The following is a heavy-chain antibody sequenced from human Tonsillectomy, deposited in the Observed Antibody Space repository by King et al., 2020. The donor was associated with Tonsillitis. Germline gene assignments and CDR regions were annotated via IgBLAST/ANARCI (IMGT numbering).Heavy chain of an antibody. CDR3: ARDHAVLGSSGWLYYFDY. D-gene: IGHD6-19*01. J-gene: IGHJ4*02. V-gene: IGHV4-59*01. CDR2: IYYSGST. Sequence: VQLQESGPGLVKPSETLSLTCTVSGGSISSYYWSWIRQPPGKGLEWIGYIYYSGSTNYNPSLKSRVTISVDTSKNQFSLKLSSVTAADTAVYYCARDHAVLGSSGWLYYFDYWGQGTLVTVSS. CDR1: GGSISSYY.